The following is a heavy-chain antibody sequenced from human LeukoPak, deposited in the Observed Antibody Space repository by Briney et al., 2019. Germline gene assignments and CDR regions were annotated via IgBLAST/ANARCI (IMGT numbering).Heavy chain of an antibody. CDR2: IKYDGDEK. CDR3: VRESFSRGDFN. CDR1: GFIFSTYW. Sequence: PGGSLRLSCAASGFIFSTYWMTWVRQAPGKGLEWVATIKYDGDEKFYVDSVTGRFTISRDNAKNSLYLQMNSLTAEGTAVYYCVRESFSRGDFNWGQETLVSVSS. J-gene: IGHJ4*02. D-gene: IGHD7-27*01. V-gene: IGHV3-7*01.